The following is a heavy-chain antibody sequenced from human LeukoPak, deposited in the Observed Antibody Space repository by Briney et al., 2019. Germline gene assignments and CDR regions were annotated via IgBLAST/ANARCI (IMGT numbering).Heavy chain of an antibody. D-gene: IGHD3-22*01. J-gene: IGHJ5*02. Sequence: ASVKVSCKASGYTFTGYYMHWVRQAPGQGLEWMGWMNPNSGNTGYAQKFQGRVTMTRNTSISTAYMELSSLRSEDTAVYYCARGHYYDSSGYYHNWFDPWGQGTLVTVSS. CDR2: MNPNSGNT. V-gene: IGHV1-8*02. CDR1: GYTFTGYY. CDR3: ARGHYYDSSGYYHNWFDP.